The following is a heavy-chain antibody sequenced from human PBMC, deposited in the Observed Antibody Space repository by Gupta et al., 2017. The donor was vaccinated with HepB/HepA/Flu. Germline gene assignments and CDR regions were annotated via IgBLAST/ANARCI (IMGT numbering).Heavy chain of an antibody. D-gene: IGHD2-15*01. CDR2: IYYSGST. CDR3: ARHFTSGVKVVVAGHWYFDL. CDR1: GGSISSSSYY. Sequence: QLQLQESGPGLVKPSETLSLTCTVSGGSISSSSYYWGWIRQPPGKGLEWIGSIYYSGSTYYNPSLKSRVTISVDTSKNQFSLKLSSVTAADTAVYYCARHFTSGVKVVVAGHWYFDLWGRGTLVTVSS. V-gene: IGHV4-39*01. J-gene: IGHJ2*01.